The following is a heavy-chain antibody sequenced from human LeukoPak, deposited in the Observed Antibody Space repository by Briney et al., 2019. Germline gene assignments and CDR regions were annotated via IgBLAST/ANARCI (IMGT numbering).Heavy chain of an antibody. D-gene: IGHD3-10*01. CDR3: ARDYGSGSYYSYQPNYFDY. Sequence: PGGSLRLSCAASGFTFSSYDMHWVRQAPGKGLEWVAFIPYDGSNKYYADSVKGRFTISRDNAKNSLYLQMNSLRAEDTALYYCARDYGSGSYYSYQPNYFDYWGQGTLVTVSS. J-gene: IGHJ4*02. V-gene: IGHV3-30*02. CDR2: IPYDGSNK. CDR1: GFTFSSYD.